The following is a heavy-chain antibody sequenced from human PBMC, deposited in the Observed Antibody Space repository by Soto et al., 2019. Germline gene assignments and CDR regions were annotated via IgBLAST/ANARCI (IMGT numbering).Heavy chain of an antibody. Sequence: EVQLAQSGGGLVQPGGSLRLSCAASGFTFSSYSMHWVRQAPGKGLVWVSHINGDGSSTACADSVKGRFTISRDNAENTLHLQMNSLRAEDTAVYYCVSLNYGSAVQSRWGQGTLVTVSS. CDR2: INGDGSST. CDR3: VSLNYGSAVQSR. V-gene: IGHV3-74*03. CDR1: GFTFSSYS. D-gene: IGHD3-10*01. J-gene: IGHJ4*02.